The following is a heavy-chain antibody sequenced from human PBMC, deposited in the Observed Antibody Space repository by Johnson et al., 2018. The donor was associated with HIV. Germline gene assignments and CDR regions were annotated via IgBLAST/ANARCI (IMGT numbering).Heavy chain of an antibody. J-gene: IGHJ3*02. CDR2: VSYDGSKK. Sequence: QVQLVESGGGVVQPGTSLRLSCAASGFTFRNYAMHWVRQAPGKGLEWVAIVSYDGSKKYYPDSVKGRFTISRDNAKNSLYLQMNSLRAEDTAVYYCARETGDPVVPAARDAFDIWGQGTMVTVSS. CDR3: ARETGDPVVPAARDAFDI. CDR1: GFTFRNYA. D-gene: IGHD2-2*01. V-gene: IGHV3-30*03.